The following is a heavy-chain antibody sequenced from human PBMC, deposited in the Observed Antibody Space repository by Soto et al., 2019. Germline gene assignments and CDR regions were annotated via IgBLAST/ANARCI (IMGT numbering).Heavy chain of an antibody. J-gene: IGHJ6*02. D-gene: IGHD3-3*01. Sequence: GGSLRLSCAASGFIFRNYAMSWVRQAPGKGLEWVSGISASGGSTYYSDSVKGRFTISSDNSKNTLYLQMNSLRAEDTAVYYCARAYYDFWSGPDYYYYGMDVWGQGTTVTVSS. V-gene: IGHV3-23*01. CDR3: ARAYYDFWSGPDYYYYGMDV. CDR1: GFIFRNYA. CDR2: ISASGGST.